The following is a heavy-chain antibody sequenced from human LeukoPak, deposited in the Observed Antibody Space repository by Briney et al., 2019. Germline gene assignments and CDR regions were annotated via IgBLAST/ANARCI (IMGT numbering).Heavy chain of an antibody. V-gene: IGHV1-2*02. CDR1: GYTFTGYY. CDR3: ARDPHYVYYYYMDV. D-gene: IGHD4-17*01. Sequence: ASVKVSCKASGYTFTGYYMHWVRQAPGQGLEWMGWINPNSGGTNYAQKFQGMVTMTRDTSISTAYMELSRLRSDDTAVYYCARDPHYVYYYYMDVWGKGTTVTVSS. CDR2: INPNSGGT. J-gene: IGHJ6*03.